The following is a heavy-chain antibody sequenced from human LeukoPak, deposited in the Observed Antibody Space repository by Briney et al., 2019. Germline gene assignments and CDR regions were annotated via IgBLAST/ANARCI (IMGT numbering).Heavy chain of an antibody. J-gene: IGHJ4*02. D-gene: IGHD3-22*01. CDR3: AREPYYYDSSDFEGG. Sequence: AGGSLRLACAASGFNFSSSWMPWVRQPPGKGLVWVSRINSDGSRTTYADSVKGRFTISRDNAKNTVYLHMNSLRVDDTAMYYCAREPYYYDSSDFEGGWGQGILVTVSS. CDR2: INSDGSRT. CDR1: GFNFSSSW. V-gene: IGHV3-74*01.